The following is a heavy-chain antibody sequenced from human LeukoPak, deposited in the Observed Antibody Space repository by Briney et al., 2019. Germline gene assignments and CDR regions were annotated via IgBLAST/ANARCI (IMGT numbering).Heavy chain of an antibody. CDR1: GFTFSSYW. J-gene: IGHJ6*03. D-gene: IGHD3-16*01. V-gene: IGHV3-7*04. CDR2: IEQDGSEK. CDR3: ARGGMTRRFYYYYMDV. Sequence: GGSLRLSCAASGFTFSSYWMTWVRQAPGKGLEWVANIEQDGSEKYYGDSVKGRFTISRDNAKNSLYVQMNSLRAEDTAVYYCARGGMTRRFYYYYMDVWGKGTTVTVSS.